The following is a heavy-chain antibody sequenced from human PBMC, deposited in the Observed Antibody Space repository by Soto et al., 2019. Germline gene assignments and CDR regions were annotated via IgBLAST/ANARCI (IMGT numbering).Heavy chain of an antibody. Sequence: TLSLTCTVSGGSISSGGYYWSWIRQHPGKGLEWIGYIYYSGSTYYNPSLKSRVTISVDTSKNQFSLKLSSVTAADTAVYYCARGRAAVAGAWNYYYGMDVWGQGTTVTVSS. J-gene: IGHJ6*02. CDR1: GGSISSGGYY. V-gene: IGHV4-31*03. CDR3: ARGRAAVAGAWNYYYGMDV. CDR2: IYYSGST. D-gene: IGHD6-19*01.